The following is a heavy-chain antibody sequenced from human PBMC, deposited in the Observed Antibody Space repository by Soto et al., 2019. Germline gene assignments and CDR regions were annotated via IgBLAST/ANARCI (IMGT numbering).Heavy chain of an antibody. D-gene: IGHD3-10*01. V-gene: IGHV3-23*01. CDR1: GVTFSNYA. CDR3: AKQRADYGSGADTFYFDS. CDR2: LSGSGGTT. J-gene: IGHJ4*02. Sequence: GSLRLACTVSGVTFSNYAMNWVRQAPGKGLEWVSSLSGSGGTTYYADSVKGRFIISRDNSKNTLYLLMNSLRAEDTALYYCAKQRADYGSGADTFYFDSWGQGALVTVSS.